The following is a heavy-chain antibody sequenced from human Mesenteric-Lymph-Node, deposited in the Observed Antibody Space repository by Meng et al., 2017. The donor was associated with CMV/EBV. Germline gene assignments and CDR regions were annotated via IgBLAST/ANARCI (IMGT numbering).Heavy chain of an antibody. Sequence: GDTFTRSAISWVRQAPGQGFEWMGGIIPIFGTANYAQKFQGRVAISADKSTNTAYMEVISLRSEDTALYYCTRGSSDCSTPNCPFDYWGQGTLVTVSS. J-gene: IGHJ4*02. CDR2: IIPIFGTA. CDR3: TRGSSDCSTPNCPFDY. CDR1: GDTFTRSA. D-gene: IGHD2-2*01. V-gene: IGHV1-69*06.